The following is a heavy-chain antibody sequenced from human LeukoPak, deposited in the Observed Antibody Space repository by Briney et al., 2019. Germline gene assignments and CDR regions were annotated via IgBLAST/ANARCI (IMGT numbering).Heavy chain of an antibody. J-gene: IGHJ4*02. D-gene: IGHD2/OR15-2a*01. Sequence: SQTLSLTCTVSGGSIGSGSYYWGWIRQPPGKGLEWIGSIYYSGSTYYNPSLKSRVTISVDTSKNQFSLKLSSVTAADTAVYYCARQFVLTQYYSWGQGTLVTVSS. CDR2: IYYSGST. CDR1: GGSIGSGSYY. V-gene: IGHV4-39*01. CDR3: ARQFVLTQYYS.